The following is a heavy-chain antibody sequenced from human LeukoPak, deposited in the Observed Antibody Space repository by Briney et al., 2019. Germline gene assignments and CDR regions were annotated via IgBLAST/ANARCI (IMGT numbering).Heavy chain of an antibody. CDR2: IYYSGST. J-gene: IGHJ4*02. V-gene: IGHV4-59*01. CDR1: GFTFSSYA. D-gene: IGHD2-2*01. Sequence: AGGSLRLSCAASGFTFSSYAMSWVRQPPGKGLEWIGYIYYSGSTNYNPSLKSRVTISVETSKDQFSLKLTSMTAADTAVYYCARGREGGFCSSTSCLFDYWGQGTLVTVSS. CDR3: ARGREGGFCSSTSCLFDY.